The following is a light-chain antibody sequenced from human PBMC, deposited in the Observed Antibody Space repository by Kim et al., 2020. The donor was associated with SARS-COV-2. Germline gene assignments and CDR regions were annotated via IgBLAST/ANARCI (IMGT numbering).Light chain of an antibody. CDR2: KDS. CDR1: RLGKKY. Sequence: VAPGQTASVTCSGERLGKKYTCWYQKKAGQSPVLVIYKDSKRPSGIPDRFSGSISGNTATLTINGAQTMDEADYFCQAWDNNAAVFGGGTRLTVL. J-gene: IGLJ2*01. CDR3: QAWDNNAAV. V-gene: IGLV3-1*01.